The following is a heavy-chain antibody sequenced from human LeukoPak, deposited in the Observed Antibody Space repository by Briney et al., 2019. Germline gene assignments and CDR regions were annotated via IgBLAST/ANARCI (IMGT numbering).Heavy chain of an antibody. CDR1: GFTVSSSH. CDR3: VRPKHSSISWLHYGMDV. CDR2: IYSDGRT. D-gene: IGHD2-2*01. V-gene: IGHV3-66*04. J-gene: IGHJ6*02. Sequence: PGGSLRLSCAASGFTVSSSHLTWVRQAPGKGLEGVSLIYSDGRTYYADSVRGRFTISRDNSKNTLYLQMNSLRVEDTAVFYCVRPKHSSISWLHYGMDVWGQGTTVIVSS.